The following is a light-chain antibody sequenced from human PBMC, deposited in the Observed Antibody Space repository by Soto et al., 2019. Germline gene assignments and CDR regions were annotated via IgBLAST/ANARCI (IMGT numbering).Light chain of an antibody. J-gene: IGLJ3*02. CDR2: GVT. Sequence: QSALTQPASVSGSPGQSITISCSGTTNDVGGYNYVSWYQQHPGKAPKLLIYGVTDRPSGVSSRFSGSKSGNAASLTISGLQGEDEGDYYCSSYTSSYTWIFGGGP. V-gene: IGLV2-14*03. CDR3: SSYTSSYTWI. CDR1: TNDVGGYNY.